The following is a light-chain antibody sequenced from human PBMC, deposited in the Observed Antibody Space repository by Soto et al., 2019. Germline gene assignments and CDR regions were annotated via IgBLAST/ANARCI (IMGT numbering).Light chain of an antibody. CDR3: QHTTDFT. Sequence: DIPMTQSPSTLAASVGDTVTMTCRSSSKWLAWYQKKPGKAPKILIYDVSNLERGVPPRFSGSTSGAESTLTITGLQPDDLGTYYCQHTTDFTFGQGTKVEIK. CDR1: SSKW. V-gene: IGKV1-5*01. CDR2: DVS. J-gene: IGKJ2*01.